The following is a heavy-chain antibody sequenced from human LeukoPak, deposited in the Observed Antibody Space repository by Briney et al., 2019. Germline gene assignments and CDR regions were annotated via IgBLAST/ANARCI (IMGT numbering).Heavy chain of an antibody. Sequence: KASETLSLTCAVYGGSFSGYYWSWIRQPPGKGLEWIGEINRSGSTNYNPSLKSRVTISVDTSKNQFSLKLSSVTAADTAVYYCARADEYYYDSSGYYYVRGWFDPWGQGTLVTVSS. D-gene: IGHD3-22*01. CDR3: ARADEYYYDSSGYYYVRGWFDP. CDR2: INRSGST. CDR1: GGSFSGYY. J-gene: IGHJ5*02. V-gene: IGHV4-34*01.